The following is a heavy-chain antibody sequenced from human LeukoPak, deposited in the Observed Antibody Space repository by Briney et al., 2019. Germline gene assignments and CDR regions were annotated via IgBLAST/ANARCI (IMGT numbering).Heavy chain of an antibody. J-gene: IGHJ4*02. V-gene: IGHV3-15*01. Sequence: GGSLRLSCAASGFTFSSAWMTWVRQPPGKGLEWVGHIKSRTDGGSTDYSAPVKGRFTVSRDDSQNTVYLQMNSLKTEDSAMYYCATEFYSNGYNSWGQGTPVTVSS. CDR1: GFTFSSAW. CDR3: ATEFYSNGYNS. D-gene: IGHD5-24*01. CDR2: IKSRTDGGST.